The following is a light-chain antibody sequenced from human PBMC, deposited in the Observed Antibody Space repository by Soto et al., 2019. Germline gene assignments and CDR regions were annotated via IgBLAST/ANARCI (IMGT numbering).Light chain of an antibody. Sequence: QSALTQPASVSGSPGQSITISCIGTSSDVGGYNYVSWYQQHPDKAPKLVIYNVSNRPSGVSDRFSGSKSGNTASLIISGLQAADEADYYCSSYTSISTVVFGGGTKLTVL. V-gene: IGLV2-14*01. CDR3: SSYTSISTVV. CDR2: NVS. CDR1: SSDVGGYNY. J-gene: IGLJ2*01.